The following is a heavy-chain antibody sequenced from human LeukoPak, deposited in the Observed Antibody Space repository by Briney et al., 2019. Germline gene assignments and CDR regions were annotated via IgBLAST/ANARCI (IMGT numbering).Heavy chain of an antibody. J-gene: IGHJ1*01. CDR2: INPNSGGT. CDR3: ARDLIVVTDFQH. V-gene: IGHV1-2*02. D-gene: IGHD4-23*01. Sequence: ASVKVSCNAAAYTFTGYYMHWVRQAPGQGLEWMGWINPNSGGTNYAQTFQGRVTMTRDTSISKAYMELSRLRSDDTAVYYCARDLIVVTDFQHWGQGTLVTVSS. CDR1: AYTFTGYY.